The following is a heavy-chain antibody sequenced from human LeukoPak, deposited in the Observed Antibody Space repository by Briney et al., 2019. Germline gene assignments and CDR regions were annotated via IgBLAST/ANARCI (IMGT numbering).Heavy chain of an antibody. D-gene: IGHD6-13*01. J-gene: IGHJ6*02. CDR2: INPNSGGT. CDR3: ARDELGIAAFYGMDV. CDR1: GYTFTGYY. V-gene: IGHV1-2*06. Sequence: ASVKVSCKASGYTFTGYYMHWVRQAPGQGLEWMGRINPNSGGTNYAQKFQGRVTMTRDTSISTAYMELSRLRSDDTAVYYCARDELGIAAFYGMDVWGQGTTVTVSS.